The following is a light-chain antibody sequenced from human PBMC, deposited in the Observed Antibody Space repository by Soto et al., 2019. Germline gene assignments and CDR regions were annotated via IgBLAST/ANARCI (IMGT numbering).Light chain of an antibody. J-gene: IGKJ4*01. CDR3: QQRSNWLT. CDR1: QSISSN. V-gene: IGKV3-15*01. Sequence: EIVLTQSPGTLSLSPGERATLSCKASQSISSNLAWYQQKPGQAPRFLIYGASTRATGIPARFSGSGSGTEFTLSIGSLQSEDFAVYYCQQRSNWLTFGGGTKVDIK. CDR2: GAS.